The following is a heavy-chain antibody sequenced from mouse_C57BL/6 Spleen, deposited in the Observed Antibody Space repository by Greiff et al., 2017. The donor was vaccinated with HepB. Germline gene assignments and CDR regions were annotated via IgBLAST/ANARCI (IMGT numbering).Heavy chain of an antibody. CDR2: IYPGSGST. J-gene: IGHJ1*03. CDR1: GYTFTSYW. Sequence: QVQLQQSGAELVKPGASVKMSCKASGYTFTSYWITWVKQRPGQGLEWIGDIYPGSGSTNYNEKFKSKATLTVDTSSSTTYIQLSSLTSEESAVYYCARGCYYCCSYVVDWYFDVWGTGTTVTVSS. CDR3: ARGCYYCCSYVVDWYFDV. D-gene: IGHD1-1*01. V-gene: IGHV1-55*01.